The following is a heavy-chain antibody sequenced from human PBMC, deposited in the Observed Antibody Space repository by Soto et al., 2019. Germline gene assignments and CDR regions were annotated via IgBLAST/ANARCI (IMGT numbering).Heavy chain of an antibody. CDR2: VYNSGST. D-gene: IGHD6-13*01. CDR3: ARYRREAVAGYTLDN. Sequence: SETLSLTCSVAGGSISSGGYSWSWIRQPPGKGLEWIGYVYNSGSTNYNPSLKSRVTISEDTSKSQFSLKVNSMTAADTAVYYCARYRREAVAGYTLDNWGQGILVTVSS. V-gene: IGHV4-61*08. CDR1: GGSISSGGYS. J-gene: IGHJ4*02.